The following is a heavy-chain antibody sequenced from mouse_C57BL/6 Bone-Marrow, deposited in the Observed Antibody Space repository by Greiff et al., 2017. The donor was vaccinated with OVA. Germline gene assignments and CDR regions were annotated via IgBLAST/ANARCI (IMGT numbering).Heavy chain of an antibody. V-gene: IGHV7-3*01. CDR2: IRNKANGYTT. D-gene: IGHD2-4*01. Sequence: EVQVVESGGGLVQPGGSLSLSCAASGFTFTDYYMSWVRQPPGKALEWLGFIRNKANGYTTEYSASVKGRFTISRDNSQSILYLQMNALRAEDSATYYCARYRDYDYWYFDVWGTGTTVTVSS. CDR1: GFTFTDYY. J-gene: IGHJ1*03. CDR3: ARYRDYDYWYFDV.